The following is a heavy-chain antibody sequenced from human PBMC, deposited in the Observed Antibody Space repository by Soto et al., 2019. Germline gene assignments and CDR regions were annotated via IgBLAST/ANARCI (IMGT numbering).Heavy chain of an antibody. CDR1: GGSVSSGSYY. Sequence: QVQLQESGPGLVKPSETLSLTCTVSGGSVSSGSYYWGWIRQPPGKGLEWIGYIYYSGSTNYNPSLKSRVTISVDTSKNQFSLKLSSVTAADTAVYYCASWLRLGELSGRIDYWGQGTLVTVSS. V-gene: IGHV4-61*01. D-gene: IGHD3-16*02. J-gene: IGHJ4*02. CDR3: ASWLRLGELSGRIDY. CDR2: IYYSGST.